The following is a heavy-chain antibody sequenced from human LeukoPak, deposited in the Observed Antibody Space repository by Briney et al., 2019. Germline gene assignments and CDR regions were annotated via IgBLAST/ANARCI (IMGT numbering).Heavy chain of an antibody. CDR1: GGSFRGYY. CDR2: INHSGST. CDR3: ARAWGLKRVEVMGAATHYFDS. D-gene: IGHD2-15*01. J-gene: IGHJ4*02. Sequence: SETLSLTCAVSGGSFRGYYWSWIRQAPGKGLEWIGEINHSGSTNSNPSLKSRFTISVDTSKNQFSLKLNSMTAADTAVYYCARAWGLKRVEVMGAATHYFDSWGQGTLVTVSS. V-gene: IGHV4-34*01.